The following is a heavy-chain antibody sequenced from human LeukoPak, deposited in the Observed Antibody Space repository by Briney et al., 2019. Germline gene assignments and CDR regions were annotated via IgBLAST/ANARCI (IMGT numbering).Heavy chain of an antibody. V-gene: IGHV3-23*01. D-gene: IGHD4-17*01. Sequence: GGSLRLSCAASGFTFSSYSMNWVRQAPGKGLEWVSAISGSGGSTYYADSVKGRFTISRDNSKNTLYLQMNSLRAEDTAVYYCAKDSGDYGDYRPFDYWGQGTLVTVSS. CDR2: ISGSGGST. CDR1: GFTFSSYS. CDR3: AKDSGDYGDYRPFDY. J-gene: IGHJ4*02.